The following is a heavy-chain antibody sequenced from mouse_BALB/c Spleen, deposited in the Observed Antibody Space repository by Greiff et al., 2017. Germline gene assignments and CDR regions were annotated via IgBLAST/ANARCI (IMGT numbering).Heavy chain of an antibody. CDR3: TSYGNYVGYFDV. J-gene: IGHJ1*01. CDR2: INPSNGGT. Sequence: VQGVESGAELVKPGASVKLSCKASGYTFTSYYMYWVKQRPGQGLEWIGEINPSNGGTNFNEKFKSKATLTVDKSSSTAYMQLSSLTSEDSAVYYCTSYGNYVGYFDVWGAGTTVTVSS. CDR1: GYTFTSYY. V-gene: IGHV1S81*02. D-gene: IGHD2-1*01.